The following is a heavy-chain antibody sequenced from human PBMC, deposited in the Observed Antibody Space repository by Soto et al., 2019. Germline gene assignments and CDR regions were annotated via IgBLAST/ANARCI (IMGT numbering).Heavy chain of an antibody. CDR3: ARSDGKWLRNYYYYMDV. D-gene: IGHD5-12*01. J-gene: IGHJ6*03. CDR1: GGSISSSSSY. Sequence: SETLSLTCTVSGGSISSSSSYWGWIRQPPGKGLEWIGYIYYSGNTNYNPSLRGRVTISVDTSKNQFSLKLSSVTAADTAVYYCARSDGKWLRNYYYYMDVWGKGTTVTVSS. V-gene: IGHV4-61*05. CDR2: IYYSGNT.